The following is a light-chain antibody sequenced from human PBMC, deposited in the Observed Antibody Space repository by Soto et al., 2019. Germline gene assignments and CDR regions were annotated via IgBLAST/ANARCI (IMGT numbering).Light chain of an antibody. CDR2: AAS. CDR1: QSVSSYY. J-gene: IGKJ1*01. V-gene: IGKV3-20*01. CDR3: QQYFEWPPMT. Sequence: EIVLTQSPGTLSLSPGERTTLSCRASQSVSSYYLAWYQQKPGQAPRLLIYAASSRATGISDRFRGSGSGTEFTLTISSLRSEDSAIYYCQQYFEWPPMTFGQGTKVDIK.